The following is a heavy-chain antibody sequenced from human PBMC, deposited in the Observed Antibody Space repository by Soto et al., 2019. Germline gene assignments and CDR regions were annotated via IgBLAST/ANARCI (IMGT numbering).Heavy chain of an antibody. J-gene: IGHJ6*02. CDR2: ISNSGSTI. CDR3: ARQKAWTGEWLSLYAPGMDV. CDR1: GFTFSDYY. D-gene: IGHD3-22*01. Sequence: QVQLVESGGGLVKPGGSLRLSCVASGFTFSDYYMSWIRQAPGKGLEWVSYISNSGSTIYFADSVKGRFTISRDNAKNSLYLQMNSLRAEDTAVYYCARQKAWTGEWLSLYAPGMDVWGQGTTVTVSS. V-gene: IGHV3-11*01.